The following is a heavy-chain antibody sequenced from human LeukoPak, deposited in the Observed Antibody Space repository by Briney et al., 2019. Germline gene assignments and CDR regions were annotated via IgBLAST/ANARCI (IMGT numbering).Heavy chain of an antibody. Sequence: GGSLRLSCAASGFTFSSYGMSWVRQAPGKGLDWVAVISYDGSNKYYADSVKGRFTISRDNSKNTLYLQMNSLRAEDTAVYYCAKDQEDYYDSSGYYYPGDYWGQGTLVTVSS. D-gene: IGHD3-22*01. CDR1: GFTFSSYG. V-gene: IGHV3-30*18. J-gene: IGHJ4*02. CDR3: AKDQEDYYDSSGYYYPGDY. CDR2: ISYDGSNK.